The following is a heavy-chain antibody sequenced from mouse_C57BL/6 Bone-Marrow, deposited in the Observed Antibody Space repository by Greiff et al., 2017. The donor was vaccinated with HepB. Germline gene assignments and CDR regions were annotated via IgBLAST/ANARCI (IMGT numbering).Heavy chain of an antibody. Sequence: EVQRVESGAGLVKPGGSLKLSCAASGFTFSSYAMSWVRQTPEKRQVWVAYISSGGDYIYYADNVKGRFTISRDKARNTLYLQRSSLKSEDTAMYYCTRGRITFDYWGQGTTLTVSS. V-gene: IGHV5-9-1*02. J-gene: IGHJ2*01. CDR3: TRGRITFDY. CDR2: ISSGGDYI. CDR1: GFTFSSYA. D-gene: IGHD1-1*01.